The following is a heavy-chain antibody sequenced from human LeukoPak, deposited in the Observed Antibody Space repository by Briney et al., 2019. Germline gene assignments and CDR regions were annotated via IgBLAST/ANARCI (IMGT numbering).Heavy chain of an antibody. CDR1: GFTFSSYT. D-gene: IGHD2-2*01. CDR3: ARASVPDIVVVPAAIFYGMDV. CDR2: ISSSSSHI. Sequence: PGGSLRLSCAASGFTFSSYTMNWVRQAPGKGLEWVSSISSSSSHIYYTDSVKGRFTISRDNAKTSLNLQVNSLRAEDTAVYYCARASVPDIVVVPAAIFYGMDVWGQGTTVTVSS. J-gene: IGHJ6*02. V-gene: IGHV3-21*01.